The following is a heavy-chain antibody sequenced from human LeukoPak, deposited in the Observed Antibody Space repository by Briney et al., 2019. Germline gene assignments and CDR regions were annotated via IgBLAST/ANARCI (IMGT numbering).Heavy chain of an antibody. J-gene: IGHJ4*02. CDR2: ISGSGDST. V-gene: IGHV3-23*01. Sequence: QSGGSLRLSCAASGFTVSSNYMSWVRQAPGKGLEWVSTISGSGDSTYYADSVKGRFTISRDNSKNTLYPQMNSLRAEDTAVYYCAKGGKTIMCPTSCYDYWGQGTLVTVSS. CDR3: AKGGKTIMCPTSCYDY. CDR1: GFTVSSNY. D-gene: IGHD2-2*01.